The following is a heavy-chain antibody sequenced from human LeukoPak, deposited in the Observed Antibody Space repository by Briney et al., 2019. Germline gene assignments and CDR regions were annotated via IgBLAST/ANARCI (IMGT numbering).Heavy chain of an antibody. CDR3: ATGSIVGDYTDLDY. D-gene: IGHD1-26*01. V-gene: IGHV1-24*01. CDR1: GYTLTELS. CDR2: FDPEDGET. Sequence: ASVKVSCKVSGYTLTELSMHWVRQAPGKGLEWMGGFDPEDGETIYAQKFQGRVTMTEDTSTDTAYMELSSLRSEDTAVYYCATGSIVGDYTDLDYWGQGTLVTVSP. J-gene: IGHJ4*02.